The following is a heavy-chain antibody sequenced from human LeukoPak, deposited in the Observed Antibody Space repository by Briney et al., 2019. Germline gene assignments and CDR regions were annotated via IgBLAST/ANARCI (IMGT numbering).Heavy chain of an antibody. J-gene: IGHJ4*02. D-gene: IGHD3-10*01. Sequence: GEFLKISCKGSGYSFTSHWIGWVRQMPGKGLELMGIISPDSYTRYSPSFQGQVTISADKSISTAYLQWSSLKASDTVMYYCARLTPHYYGSSEYYIDYWGQGTLVTVSS. CDR2: ISPDSYT. V-gene: IGHV5-51*01. CDR3: ARLTPHYYGSSEYYIDY. CDR1: GYSFTSHW.